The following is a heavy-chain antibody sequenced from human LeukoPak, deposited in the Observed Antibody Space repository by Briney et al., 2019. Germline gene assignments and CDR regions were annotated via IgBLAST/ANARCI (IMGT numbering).Heavy chain of an antibody. V-gene: IGHV1-2*02. J-gene: IGHJ4*02. D-gene: IGHD6-19*01. CDR3: ARDQSPGIAVAGATN. Sequence: ASVKVSCKASGYTFTGYYMHWVRQAPGRGLEWMGWINPNSGGTNYAQKFQGRVTMTRDTSISTAYMELSRLRSDDTAVYYCARDQSPGIAVAGATNWGQGTLVTVSS. CDR1: GYTFTGYY. CDR2: INPNSGGT.